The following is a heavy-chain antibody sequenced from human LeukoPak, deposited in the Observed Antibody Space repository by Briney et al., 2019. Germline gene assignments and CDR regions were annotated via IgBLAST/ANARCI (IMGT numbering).Heavy chain of an antibody. V-gene: IGHV3-30*02. CDR1: GFTFSSYG. Sequence: GGSLRLSCAASGFTFSSYGMHWVRQAPGKGLEWMAFVRFDGSDKYYADSVKGRFTISRDNSKNTLYLQMNSLRAEDTAVYYCARGIVTVTTNFDYWGQGTLVTVSS. J-gene: IGHJ4*02. D-gene: IGHD4-17*01. CDR2: VRFDGSDK. CDR3: ARGIVTVTTNFDY.